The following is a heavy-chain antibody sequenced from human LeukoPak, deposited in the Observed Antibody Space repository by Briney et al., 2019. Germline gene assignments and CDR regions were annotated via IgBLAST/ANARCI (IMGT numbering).Heavy chain of an antibody. CDR3: ARITYGSGSYYFDY. CDR1: GFTFSSYG. Sequence: GGSLRLSCAASGFTFSSYGMHWVRQAPGKGLEWVAFIRYDGSNKYYADSVKGRFTISRDNSKNTLYLQMNSLRAEDTAVYYCARITYGSGSYYFDYWGQGTLVTVSS. D-gene: IGHD3-10*01. V-gene: IGHV3-30*02. CDR2: IRYDGSNK. J-gene: IGHJ4*02.